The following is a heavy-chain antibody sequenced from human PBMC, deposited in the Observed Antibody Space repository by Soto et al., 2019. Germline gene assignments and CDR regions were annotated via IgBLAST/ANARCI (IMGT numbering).Heavy chain of an antibody. CDR2: VSGSGGGT. CDR1: GFTFNTYG. Sequence: EVQLLESGGGLVQPGGSLTLSCAASGFTFNTYGMTWVRQAPGKGLEWVSTVSGSGGGTYYADSVKGRFTISRVNSKNTMYLQMSILRAEDTAVYFCERIGPYCGGDCYPDFDFWGLGTPVTVSS. D-gene: IGHD2-21*02. CDR3: ERIGPYCGGDCYPDFDF. V-gene: IGHV3-23*01. J-gene: IGHJ4*02.